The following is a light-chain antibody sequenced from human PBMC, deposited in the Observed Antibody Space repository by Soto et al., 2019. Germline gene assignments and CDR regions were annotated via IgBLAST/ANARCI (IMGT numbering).Light chain of an antibody. Sequence: QSVLTQPPSEPWAAWQRVTLSCAGSLSSIGAGYDVHWYQQLPGAAPKLLIYANSNRPSGVPDRFSGSKSGTSASLAITGLQAEDEADYYCQSYDSSLYGYVFGSGTKVTVL. V-gene: IGLV1-40*01. J-gene: IGLJ1*01. CDR3: QSYDSSLYGYV. CDR1: LSSIGAGYD. CDR2: ANS.